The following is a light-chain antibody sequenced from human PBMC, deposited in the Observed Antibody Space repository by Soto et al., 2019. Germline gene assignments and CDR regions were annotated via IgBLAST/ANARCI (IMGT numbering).Light chain of an antibody. J-gene: IGKJ5*01. V-gene: IGKV3-15*01. Sequence: EIVMTQSPATLSVSPGERVTLSCRASQSVSSNLAWYQQKPGQAPRLLIYAASTRATGIPARFSGSRSGTEFTLTISSLQSEDFAVYYCQQYNNWPPTFGQGTRLEIK. CDR3: QQYNNWPPT. CDR2: AAS. CDR1: QSVSSN.